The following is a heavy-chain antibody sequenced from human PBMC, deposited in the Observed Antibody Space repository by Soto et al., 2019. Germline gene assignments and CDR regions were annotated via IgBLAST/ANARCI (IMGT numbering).Heavy chain of an antibody. V-gene: IGHV1-8*01. CDR3: ARGVSARYYDILTGYYRAFDI. D-gene: IGHD3-9*01. CDR1: GYTFTSYD. CDR2: MNPNSGNT. J-gene: IGHJ3*02. Sequence: ASVKVSCKASGYTFTSYDINWVRQATGQGLEWMGWMNPNSGNTGYAQKFQGRVTMTRNTSISTAYMELSSLRSEDTAVYYCARGVSARYYDILTGYYRAFDIWGQGTMVTISS.